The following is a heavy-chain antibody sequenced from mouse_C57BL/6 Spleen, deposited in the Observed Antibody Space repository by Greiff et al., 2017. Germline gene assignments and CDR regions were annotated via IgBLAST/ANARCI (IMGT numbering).Heavy chain of an antibody. J-gene: IGHJ1*03. V-gene: IGHV5-16*01. CDR2: INYDGSST. D-gene: IGHD2-2*01. CDR3: ARGGYDSDWYFDV. CDR1: GSTFSDYY. Sequence: EVKLVESEGGLVQPGSSMKLSCTASGSTFSDYYMAWVRQVPEKGLEWVANINYDGSSTYYLDSLKSRFIISRDNAKNILYLQMSSLKSEDTATYYCARGGYDSDWYFDVWGTGTTVTVSS.